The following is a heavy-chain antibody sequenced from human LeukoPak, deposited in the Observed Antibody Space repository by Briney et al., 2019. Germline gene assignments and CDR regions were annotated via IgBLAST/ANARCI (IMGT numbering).Heavy chain of an antibody. V-gene: IGHV4-34*01. J-gene: IGHJ6*03. D-gene: IGHD6-13*01. CDR2: INHSGST. CDR3: ASLRVGSSSGYQYYIDV. CDR1: GGSFSGFY. Sequence: KSSETLSLTCAVYGGSFSGFYWSWIRQPPGKGLEWIGEINHSGSTNYNPSLKSRVTISVDTSKNQFSLKLSSVTAADTAVYYCASLRVGSSSGYQYYIDVWGKGTTVTVSS.